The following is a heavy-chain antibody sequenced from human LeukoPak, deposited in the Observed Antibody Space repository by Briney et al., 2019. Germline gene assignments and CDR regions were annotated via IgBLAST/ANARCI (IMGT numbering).Heavy chain of an antibody. J-gene: IGHJ6*03. CDR3: ARSPQGIVVVPAARLYYYYYMDV. CDR1: GGSSSGYY. V-gene: IGHV4-34*01. D-gene: IGHD2-2*01. CDR2: INHSRST. Sequence: SETLSLTRAVNGGSSSGYYWSGIRPPPERGREGMGEINHSRSTNYNPSLKSRGSISVDTSKNQFSLKLSSVTAADTAVYYCARSPQGIVVVPAARLYYYYYMDVWGKGTTVTVSS.